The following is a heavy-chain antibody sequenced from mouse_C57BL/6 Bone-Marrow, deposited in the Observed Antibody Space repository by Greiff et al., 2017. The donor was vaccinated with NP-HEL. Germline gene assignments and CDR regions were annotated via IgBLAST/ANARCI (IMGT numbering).Heavy chain of an antibody. CDR2: IYPGSGST. J-gene: IGHJ3*01. D-gene: IGHD1-1*01. Sequence: QVQLQQPGAELVKPGASVKMSCKASGYTFTSYWITWVKQRPGQGLEWIGDIYPGSGSTNYNEKFKSKATLTVDTSSSTAYMQLSSLTSEDSAVYYCASYGSSYLAWFAYWGQGTLVTVSA. V-gene: IGHV1-55*01. CDR1: GYTFTSYW. CDR3: ASYGSSYLAWFAY.